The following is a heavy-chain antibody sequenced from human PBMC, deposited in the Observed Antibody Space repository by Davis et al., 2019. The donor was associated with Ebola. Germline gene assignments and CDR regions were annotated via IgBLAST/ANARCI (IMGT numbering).Heavy chain of an antibody. J-gene: IGHJ5*02. CDR1: GLTFSNHA. V-gene: IGHV3-30-3*01. D-gene: IGHD3-16*01. CDR2: ISPNENKD. CDR3: AKDGGNQMSTHNWFDT. Sequence: PGGSLRLPCVASGLTFSNHAMHWIRQSPGRGLEGGALISPNENKDYYADSVKGRFTTSRDISKSTLFMEMNSLTAEDTAVYYCAKDGGNQMSTHNWFDTWGQGTLVTVSS.